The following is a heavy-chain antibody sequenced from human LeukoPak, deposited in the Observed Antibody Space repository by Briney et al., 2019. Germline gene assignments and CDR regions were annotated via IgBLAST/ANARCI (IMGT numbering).Heavy chain of an antibody. CDR2: IYYSGNT. D-gene: IGHD3/OR15-3a*01. Sequence: SETLSLTCAVSGGSISSSNSYWGWIRLPPGKGLEWIGSIYYSGNTYYNASLKSQVSISIDTSKNRFSLKLTSVTAADTAVYYCARQTGSGLFILPGGQGTLVTVSS. CDR3: ARQTGSGLFILP. V-gene: IGHV4-39*01. J-gene: IGHJ4*02. CDR1: GGSISSSNSY.